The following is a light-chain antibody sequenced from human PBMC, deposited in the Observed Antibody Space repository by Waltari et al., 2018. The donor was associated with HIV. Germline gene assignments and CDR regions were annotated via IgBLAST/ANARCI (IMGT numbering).Light chain of an antibody. CDR1: CSNIRTHD. J-gene: IGLJ1*01. CDR3: SAWYDSLDGFYV. CDR2: RDN. Sequence: QSVLTRPPSASATPGHRLTSPCSGRCSNIRTHDVFLYQQLPGTAPHLLIFRDNERPSGVPDRSSGSRSGTSASRVISGLRCEDEAEYYCSAWYDSLDGFYVFGSGTRVTVL. V-gene: IGLV1-47*01.